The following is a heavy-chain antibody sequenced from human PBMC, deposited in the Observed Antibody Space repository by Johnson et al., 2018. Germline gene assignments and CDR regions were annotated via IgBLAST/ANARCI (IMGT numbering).Heavy chain of an antibody. V-gene: IGHV3-30*18. D-gene: IGHD6-13*01. J-gene: IGHJ3*02. CDR1: GITFSSYG. Sequence: QVQLVESGGGVVQPGKSLRLSCVASGITFSSYGMHWVRQAPGKGLEWVAVISYDGSNTYYADSVKGRFTISRDNSKNTLYLQMNSLRAEDTAVYYCAKAPYSSSPGAFDIWGQGTMVTVSS. CDR2: ISYDGSNT. CDR3: AKAPYSSSPGAFDI.